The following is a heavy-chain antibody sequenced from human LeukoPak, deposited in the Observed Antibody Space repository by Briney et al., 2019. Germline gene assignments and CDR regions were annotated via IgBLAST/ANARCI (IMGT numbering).Heavy chain of an antibody. J-gene: IGHJ4*02. CDR2: ISSSSSTI. V-gene: IGHV3-48*02. CDR3: ARDYQGRGYSGYGLKDY. Sequence: GGSLGLSCAASGFTFSSYSMNWVRQAPGKGLEWVSYISSSSSTIYYADSVKGRFTISRDNAKNSLYLQMNGLRDEDTAVYYCARDYQGRGYSGYGLKDYWGQGTLVTVPS. CDR1: GFTFSSYS. D-gene: IGHD5-12*01.